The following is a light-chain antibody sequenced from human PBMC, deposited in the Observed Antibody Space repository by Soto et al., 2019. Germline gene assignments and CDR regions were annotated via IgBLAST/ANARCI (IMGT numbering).Light chain of an antibody. J-gene: IGLJ7*01. Sequence: QAALTQPPSASGSFGQSVTISCTGTSSDVGGYNYVSWYQQHPGKAPKLMIYEVSERPSGVPDRFSGSKSGNTASLAVSGLQAYDEAHYYCSSYSGTNYHYVFGTGTPLTVL. CDR2: EVS. CDR1: SSDVGGYNY. V-gene: IGLV2-8*01. CDR3: SSYSGTNYHYV.